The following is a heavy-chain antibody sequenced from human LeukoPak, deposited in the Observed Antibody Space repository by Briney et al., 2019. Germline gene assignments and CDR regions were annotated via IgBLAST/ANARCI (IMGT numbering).Heavy chain of an antibody. D-gene: IGHD3-3*01. CDR1: GYTFTGYY. CDR3: ARGTISYYDFWSGYGPRFDY. V-gene: IGHV1-2*02. Sequence: ASVKVSCKASGYTFTGYYMHWVRQAPGQGLEWMGWINPNSGGTNYAQKFQGRVTMTRDTSISTAYMELSRLRSDDTAVYYCARGTISYYDFWSGYGPRFDYWGQGTLVTVSS. J-gene: IGHJ4*02. CDR2: INPNSGGT.